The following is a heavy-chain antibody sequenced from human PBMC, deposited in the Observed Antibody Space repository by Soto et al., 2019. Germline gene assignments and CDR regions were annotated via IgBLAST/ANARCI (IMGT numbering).Heavy chain of an antibody. D-gene: IGHD3-3*01. J-gene: IGHJ4*02. CDR2: IYYNGST. V-gene: IGHV4-30-4*01. CDR1: GGSISSGDSY. Sequence: PSETLSLTCTVSGGSISSGDSYWSWIRQPPGKGLEWIGYIYYNGSTSYNPSLKSRVAISVDTSKNQFSLKLSSVTAADTAVYYCARDNYDYELSYFDYWGQGNLVTVSS. CDR3: ARDNYDYELSYFDY.